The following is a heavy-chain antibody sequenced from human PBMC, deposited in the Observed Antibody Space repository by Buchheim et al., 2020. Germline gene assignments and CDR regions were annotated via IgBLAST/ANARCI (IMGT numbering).Heavy chain of an antibody. CDR1: GFTFSSCA. CDR3: AKRAVGSSGWSTFDS. CDR2: IGGSGGTT. V-gene: IGHV3-23*01. Sequence: EVQLLESGGGLVQPGGSLRLSCAASGFTFSSCAMSWVRQAPGKGLEWVSVIGGSGGTTYYADSVKGRFTISRDNSKNTVYLQMNSLRAEDTAVYYCAKRAVGSSGWSTFDSWGQGTL. J-gene: IGHJ4*02. D-gene: IGHD6-19*01.